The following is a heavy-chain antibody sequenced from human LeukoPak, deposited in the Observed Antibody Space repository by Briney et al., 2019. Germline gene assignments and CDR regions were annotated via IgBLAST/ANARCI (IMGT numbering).Heavy chain of an antibody. CDR2: ISAYNGNT. V-gene: IGHV1-18*01. CDR1: GYSFSTYG. J-gene: IGHJ3*01. D-gene: IGHD4/OR15-4a*01. Sequence: ASVKVSCKTSGYSFSTYGISWVRQAPGQGLEWMGWISAYNGNTNYAQKFQGRVTMTTDTSTSTAHLEMRSLRSDDTAVYYCARETIEAFDVWGQGTMVTVSS. CDR3: ARETIEAFDV.